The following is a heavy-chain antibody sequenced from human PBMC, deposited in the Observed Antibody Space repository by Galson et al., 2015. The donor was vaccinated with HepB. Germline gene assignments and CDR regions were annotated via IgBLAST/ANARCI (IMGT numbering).Heavy chain of an antibody. D-gene: IGHD2-2*01. Sequence: SLRLSCAASGFAFNNAWMNWVRQAPGKGLEWVGRIKSKTDGGTTEYAAPVKGRFTISRYDSRNTLYLQMHSLKTDDTAVYYCTTDVYFSSYWSWLDPWGPGTLVTVSS. CDR3: TTDVYFSSYWSWLDP. CDR2: IKSKTDGGTT. CDR1: GFAFNNAW. V-gene: IGHV3-15*01. J-gene: IGHJ5*02.